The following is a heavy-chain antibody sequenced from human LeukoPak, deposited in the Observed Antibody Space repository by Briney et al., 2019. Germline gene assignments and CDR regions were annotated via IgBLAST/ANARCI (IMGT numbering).Heavy chain of an antibody. CDR2: IYYSGST. CDR1: GGSISSYY. Sequence: SETLSVTRTVSGGSISSYYWSWIRQPPGKGLEWIGYIYYSGSTNYNPSLKSRVTISVDTSKNQFSLKLSSVTAADTAVYYCARFKYYDILTGYYGFDYWGQGALGTVSS. D-gene: IGHD3-9*01. CDR3: ARFKYYDILTGYYGFDY. J-gene: IGHJ4*02. V-gene: IGHV4-59*08.